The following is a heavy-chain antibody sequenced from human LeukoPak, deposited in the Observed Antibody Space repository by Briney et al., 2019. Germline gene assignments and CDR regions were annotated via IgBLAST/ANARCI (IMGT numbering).Heavy chain of an antibody. Sequence: PGGSLRLSCAASGFTFSSYEMNWVRQAPGKGLEWVSYISSSGSTIYYADSVKGRFTISRDNAKNSLYLQMNSLRAEDTAVYYCARDVGGYYGSGSSFDYWGQGTLVTVSS. J-gene: IGHJ4*02. CDR1: GFTFSSYE. V-gene: IGHV3-48*03. CDR3: ARDVGGYYGSGSSFDY. D-gene: IGHD3-10*01. CDR2: ISSSGSTI.